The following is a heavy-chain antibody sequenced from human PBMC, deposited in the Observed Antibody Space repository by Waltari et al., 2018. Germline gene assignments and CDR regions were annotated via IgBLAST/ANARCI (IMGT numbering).Heavy chain of an antibody. V-gene: IGHV1-2*06. Sequence: QVQLVQSGAEVKKPGASVKVSCKASGYTFTGYYMHWVRQAPGQGLEWLGRINPKRGGTNYAKKCQGRVTMTRDKSISTAYMELSRLRSDDTAVYYCARDKRPAPMGYWGQGTLVTVSS. J-gene: IGHJ4*02. D-gene: IGHD2-2*01. CDR1: GYTFTGYY. CDR2: INPKRGGT. CDR3: ARDKRPAPMGY.